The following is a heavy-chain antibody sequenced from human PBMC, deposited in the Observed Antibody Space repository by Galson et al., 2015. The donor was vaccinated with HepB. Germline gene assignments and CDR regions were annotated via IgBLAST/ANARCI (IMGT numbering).Heavy chain of an antibody. J-gene: IGHJ4*02. CDR1: GFTFSSYG. D-gene: IGHD3-10*01. Sequence: SLRLSCAASGFTFSSYGMHWVRQAPGKGLEWVAVIWYDGSNKYYADSVKGRFIISRDNSKNTLYLQMNSLRAEDTAVYYCAREGGPMVRGVIDGYYFDYWGQGTLVTVSS. V-gene: IGHV3-33*08. CDR2: IWYDGSNK. CDR3: AREGGPMVRGVIDGYYFDY.